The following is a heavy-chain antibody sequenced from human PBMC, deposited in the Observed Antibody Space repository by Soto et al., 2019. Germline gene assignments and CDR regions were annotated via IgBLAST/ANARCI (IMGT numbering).Heavy chain of an antibody. CDR2: ISGSGGST. D-gene: IGHD1-1*01. Sequence: EVQLLESGGGLVQPGGSLRLSCAASGFTFSSYAMSWVRQAPGKGLEWVSAISGSGGSTYYADSVKGRFTISRDNSKKTLYLSMNSLRAEDTAVYYCAKDLNDNWNDPSPFDYWGQGTLVTVSS. V-gene: IGHV3-23*01. J-gene: IGHJ4*02. CDR3: AKDLNDNWNDPSPFDY. CDR1: GFTFSSYA.